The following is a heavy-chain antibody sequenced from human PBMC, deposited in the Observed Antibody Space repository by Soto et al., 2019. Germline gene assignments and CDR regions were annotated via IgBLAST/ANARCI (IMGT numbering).Heavy chain of an antibody. CDR1: GGSISSGGYY. Sequence: SETLSLTCTVSGGSISSGGYYWSWIRQHPGKGLEWIGYIYYSGSAYYNPSLKSRVTISVDTSKNQFSLKLSSVTAADTAVYYCARAFVLVPAAFTSYYYYGMDVWGQGTMVTVSS. CDR2: IYYSGSA. CDR3: ARAFVLVPAAFTSYYYYGMDV. V-gene: IGHV4-31*03. J-gene: IGHJ6*02. D-gene: IGHD2-2*01.